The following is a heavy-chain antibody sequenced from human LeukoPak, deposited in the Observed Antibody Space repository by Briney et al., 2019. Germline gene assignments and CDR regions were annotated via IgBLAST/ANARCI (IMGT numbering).Heavy chain of an antibody. CDR3: AGSWGYYGSGSYYSNWFDP. Sequence: PSETLSLTCTVSGGSISSYYWSWIRQPPGKGLEWIGYIYYSGSTNYNPSLKSRVTISVDTSKNQFSLKLSSVTAADTAVYYCAGSWGYYGSGSYYSNWFDPWGQGTLVTVSS. D-gene: IGHD3-10*01. CDR2: IYYSGST. J-gene: IGHJ5*02. V-gene: IGHV4-59*01. CDR1: GGSISSYY.